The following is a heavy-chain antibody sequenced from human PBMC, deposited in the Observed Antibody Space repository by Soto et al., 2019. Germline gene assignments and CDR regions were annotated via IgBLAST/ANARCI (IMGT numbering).Heavy chain of an antibody. V-gene: IGHV1-2*04. CDR1: GYSFTDYH. CDR3: ARGDSTDCSNGVCSFFYNHDMDV. J-gene: IGHJ6*02. Sequence: QVQLVQSGAEVKKPGASVKVSCKASGYSFTDYHIHWVRQAPGQGLEWLGRINPKSGGTSTAQKFQGWVTMTTDTSLSTASMALTRLTSDDTAIYYCARGDSTDCSNGVCSFFYNHDMDVWGQGTTVTVSS. D-gene: IGHD2-8*01. CDR2: INPKSGGT.